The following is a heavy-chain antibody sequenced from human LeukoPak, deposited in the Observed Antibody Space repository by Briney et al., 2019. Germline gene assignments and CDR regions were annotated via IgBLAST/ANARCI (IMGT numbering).Heavy chain of an antibody. V-gene: IGHV5-51*01. J-gene: IGHJ4*02. CDR1: GYSFTSYW. D-gene: IGHD1-26*01. CDR2: IYPGDSDT. CDR3: AILPKWELLSYFDY. Sequence: GESLKISCRGSGYSFTSYWIGWVRQMPGKGLEWMGIIYPGDSDTRYSPSFQGQVAISADKSISTAYLQWSSLKASDTAMYYCAILPKWELLSYFDYWGQGTLVTVSS.